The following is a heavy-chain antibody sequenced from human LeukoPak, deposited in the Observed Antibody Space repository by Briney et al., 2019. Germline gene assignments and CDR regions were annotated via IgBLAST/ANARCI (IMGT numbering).Heavy chain of an antibody. CDR2: IYYSGST. Sequence: SETLSLTCTVSGGSISSSSYYWGWIRQPPGKGLEWIGSIYYSGSTYYNPSLKSRVTISVGTSKNQFSLKLSSVTAADTAVYYCARRDSGSYYDAFDIWGQGTMVTVSS. CDR1: GGSISSSSYY. V-gene: IGHV4-39*01. D-gene: IGHD1-26*01. CDR3: ARRDSGSYYDAFDI. J-gene: IGHJ3*02.